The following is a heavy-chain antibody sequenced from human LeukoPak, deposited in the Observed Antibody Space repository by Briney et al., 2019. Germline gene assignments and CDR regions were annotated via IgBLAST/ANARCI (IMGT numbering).Heavy chain of an antibody. D-gene: IGHD6-19*01. Sequence: GGSLRLSCAASGFPFSTSSMNWVRQAPGKGLEWVSYITDDSLTMYYTDSVKGRFSISRDNAKNSLYLQMNSLRAEDTAVYYCVARGGWARFDYWGQGTLVTVSS. CDR2: ITDDSLTM. J-gene: IGHJ4*02. CDR1: GFPFSTSS. CDR3: VARGGWARFDY. V-gene: IGHV3-48*04.